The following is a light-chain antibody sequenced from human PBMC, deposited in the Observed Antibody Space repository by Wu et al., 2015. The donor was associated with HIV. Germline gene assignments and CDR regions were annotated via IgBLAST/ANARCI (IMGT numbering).Light chain of an antibody. V-gene: IGKV1-39*01. CDR2: TAS. Sequence: DIQMTQSPSSLSASVGDRVTITCRASESISSYLNWYQQKPGKAPKLLIFTASSLQSGVPSRFSGSGSGADFTLTISSLQPDDFATYYCQQIHITPLTFGGGTKVEIK. CDR1: ESISSY. J-gene: IGKJ4*01. CDR3: QQIHITPLT.